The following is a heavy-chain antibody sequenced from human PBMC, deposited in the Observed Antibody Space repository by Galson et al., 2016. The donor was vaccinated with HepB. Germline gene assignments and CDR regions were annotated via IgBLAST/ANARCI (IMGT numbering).Heavy chain of an antibody. CDR1: GFTFTNAW. CDR3: VRGLPSHWDEAFEI. D-gene: IGHD2-21*01. Sequence: SLRLSCAASGFTFTNAWMTWVRQTPGRGLEWVGHIKSEDQGRTTDYAAPVKGRFTISRDDSTNRVYLQMSGLQTDDTGVYYCVRGLPSHWDEAFEIWGQGTMVTVSS. CDR2: IKSEDQGRTT. J-gene: IGHJ3*02. V-gene: IGHV3-15*01.